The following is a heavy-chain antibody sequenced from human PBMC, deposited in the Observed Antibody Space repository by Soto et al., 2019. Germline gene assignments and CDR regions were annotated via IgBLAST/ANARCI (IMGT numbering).Heavy chain of an antibody. CDR1: GGSFSSYY. CDR2: IYYSGST. D-gene: IGHD4-17*01. CDR3: ASAYYGDYPYYDY. V-gene: IGHV4-59*01. Sequence: SETLSLTCAVSGGSFSSYYWSWIRQPPGEGLEWIGSIYYSGSTYYNPSLKSRVTISIDTSKSLFSLKLSSLTSADTAVYFCASAYYGDYPYYDYWGQGALVTVSS. J-gene: IGHJ4*02.